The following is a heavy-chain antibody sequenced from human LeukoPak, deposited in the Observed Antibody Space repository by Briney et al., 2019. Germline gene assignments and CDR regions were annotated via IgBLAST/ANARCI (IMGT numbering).Heavy chain of an antibody. Sequence: GGSLRLSCAASGFTFSSYAMHWVRQAPGKGLMWVSRMNGEGTTIDYADSVKGRFTVSRDYAKNTLFLQMNNLRTEDTALYFCATARNFRFEYWGQGSLVIVSA. V-gene: IGHV3-74*01. CDR1: GFTFSSYA. J-gene: IGHJ4*02. CDR3: ATARNFRFEY. CDR2: MNGEGTTI. D-gene: IGHD1-7*01.